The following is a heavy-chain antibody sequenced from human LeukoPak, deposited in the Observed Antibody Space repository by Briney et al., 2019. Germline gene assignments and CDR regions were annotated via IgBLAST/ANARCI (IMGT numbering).Heavy chain of an antibody. V-gene: IGHV3-49*03. CDR1: GFTFGEHG. CDR2: IRSKTYGGTT. D-gene: IGHD5-24*01. Sequence: GGSLRLSCSASGFTFGEHGMSWFRQAPGKGLDWVGFIRSKTYGGTTEYAASVKGRFTISRDDSKSIAYLQMNSLRAEDTAVYYCAKDGYTDYYYYGMDVWGQGTTVTVSS. J-gene: IGHJ6*02. CDR3: AKDGYTDYYYYGMDV.